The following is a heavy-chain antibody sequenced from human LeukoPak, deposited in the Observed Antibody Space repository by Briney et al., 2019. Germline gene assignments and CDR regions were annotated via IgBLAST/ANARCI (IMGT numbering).Heavy chain of an antibody. CDR3: ARPQRGYSYGYEHRAMGY. CDR1: GGTFSSYA. D-gene: IGHD5-18*01. CDR2: IIPILGTA. J-gene: IGHJ4*02. Sequence: ASVKVSCKASGGTFSSYAISWVRQAPGQGLEWMGGIIPILGTANYAQKFQGRVTMTRNTSISTAYMELSSLRSEDTAVYYCARPQRGYSYGYEHRAMGYWGQGTLVTVSS. V-gene: IGHV1-69*10.